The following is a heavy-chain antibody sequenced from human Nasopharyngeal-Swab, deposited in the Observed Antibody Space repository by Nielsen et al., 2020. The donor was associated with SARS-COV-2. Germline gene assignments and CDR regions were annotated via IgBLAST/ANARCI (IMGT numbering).Heavy chain of an antibody. J-gene: IGHJ4*02. CDR1: GYTFYAYN. D-gene: IGHD3-16*01. V-gene: IGHV1-2*06. CDR3: AREGADL. CDR2: INPNNGGT. Sequence: KVSCKPSGYTFYAYNMHWVRQAPGQGLEWMGRINPNNGGTNYAQRFQGRVTMTWDTSISTAYMEVTRLTSDDTAMYYCAREGADLWGQGTLVTVSS.